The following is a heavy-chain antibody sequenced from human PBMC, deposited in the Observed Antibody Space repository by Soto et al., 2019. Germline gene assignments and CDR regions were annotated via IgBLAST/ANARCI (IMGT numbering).Heavy chain of an antibody. CDR2: IIPIFGTA. CDR1: GGTFRSYA. J-gene: IGHJ5*02. V-gene: IGHV1-69*13. Sequence: GDSVKVSCEASGGTFRSYAISWVRQAPGQGLEWMGGIIPIFGTANYAQKFQGRVTITADESTSTAYMGLSSLISEDTAAYYCAKGVPTFLNWFGPWGQGALVTVSS. CDR3: AKGVPTFLNWFGP. D-gene: IGHD2-2*01.